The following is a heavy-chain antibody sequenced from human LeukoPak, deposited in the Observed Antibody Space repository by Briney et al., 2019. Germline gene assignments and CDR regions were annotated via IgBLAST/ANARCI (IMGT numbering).Heavy chain of an antibody. J-gene: IGHJ4*02. CDR2: MNPNSGNT. CDR1: GYTFTSYD. V-gene: IGHV1-8*01. D-gene: IGHD3-22*01. Sequence: WASVKVSCKASGYTFTSYDINWVRQATGQGLEWMGWMNPNSGNTGYAQKFQGRVTMTRNTSISTAYMELSSLRSEDTAVYYCAREKLFSSADTRGYPRAIGVWGQGTLVTVSS. CDR3: AREKLFSSADTRGYPRAIGV.